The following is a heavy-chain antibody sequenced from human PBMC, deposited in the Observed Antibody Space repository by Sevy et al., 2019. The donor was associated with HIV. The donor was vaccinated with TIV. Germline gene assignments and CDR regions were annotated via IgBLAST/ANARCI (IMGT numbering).Heavy chain of an antibody. D-gene: IGHD2-2*01. CDR1: GGSVSSGSYY. Sequence: SETLSLTCTVSGGSVSSGSYYWSWIRQPPGKGLEWIGYIYYSGSTNYNPSLKSRVTISVDTSKNQFSLKLSSVTAADTAVYYCARVPYCSSTNCLFDYWGQGTLVTVS. CDR3: ARVPYCSSTNCLFDY. J-gene: IGHJ4*02. CDR2: IYYSGST. V-gene: IGHV4-61*01.